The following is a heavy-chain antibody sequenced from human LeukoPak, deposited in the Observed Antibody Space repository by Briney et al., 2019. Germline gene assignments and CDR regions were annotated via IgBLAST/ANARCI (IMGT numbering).Heavy chain of an antibody. J-gene: IGHJ4*02. CDR3: ARGTDITATGSDF. CDR1: GFTFSIYA. CDR2: ISSSSSYI. V-gene: IGHV3-21*01. Sequence: GGSLRLSCAASGFTFSIYAMNWVRQAPGEGLEWVSSISSSSSYIYYADSMKGRFTISRDDAKNLLYLQMSSLRAEDTAVYYCARGTDITATGSDFWGQGTLVTVSS. D-gene: IGHD6-13*01.